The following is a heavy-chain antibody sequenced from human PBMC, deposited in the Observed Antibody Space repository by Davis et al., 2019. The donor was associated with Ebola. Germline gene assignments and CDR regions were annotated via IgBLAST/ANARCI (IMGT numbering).Heavy chain of an antibody. Sequence: SVKVSCKASGGTFSSYAISWVRQAPGQGLEWMGRIIPILGIANYAQKFQGRVTITADKSTSTAYMELSSLRSEDTAVYYCARVRGSYDGFDYWGQGTLVTVSS. J-gene: IGHJ4*02. CDR3: ARVRGSYDGFDY. V-gene: IGHV1-69*04. D-gene: IGHD1-26*01. CDR2: IIPILGIA. CDR1: GGTFSSYA.